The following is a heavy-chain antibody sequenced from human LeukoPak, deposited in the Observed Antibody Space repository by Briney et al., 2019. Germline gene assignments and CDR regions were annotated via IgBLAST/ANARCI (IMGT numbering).Heavy chain of an antibody. CDR2: IKNRAVSYTT. V-gene: IGHV3-72*01. CDR3: ADAGSVAGNY. CDR1: GFTFSSYW. D-gene: IGHD6-19*01. J-gene: IGHJ4*02. Sequence: PGGSLRLSCAASGFTFSSYWMHWVRQAPGKGLEWVGQIKNRAVSYTTAYAASVKGRFTISRDDSKNSLYLQMDSLKSEDTAVYYCADAGSVAGNYWGQGTLVTVSS.